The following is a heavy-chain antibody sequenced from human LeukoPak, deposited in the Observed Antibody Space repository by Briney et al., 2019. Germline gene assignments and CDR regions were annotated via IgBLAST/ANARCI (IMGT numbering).Heavy chain of an antibody. V-gene: IGHV4-59*01. CDR1: GGSFSGYH. Sequence: PSETLSLTCAVYGGSFSGYHWTWIRQTPGKGLEWIGFIYYNGSTNYNPSLKSRVTISVDTSKNQFSLKLSSVTTADTAVYYCARAPLPLPFKGNFFDPWGQGTLVTVSS. J-gene: IGHJ5*02. CDR3: ARAPLPLPFKGNFFDP. CDR2: IYYNGST.